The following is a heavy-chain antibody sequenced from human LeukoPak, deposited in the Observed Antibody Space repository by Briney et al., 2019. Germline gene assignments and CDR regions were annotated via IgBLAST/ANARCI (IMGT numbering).Heavy chain of an antibody. D-gene: IGHD3-10*01. J-gene: IGHJ4*02. CDR1: GGSISSGNYY. Sequence: SETLSLTCTVSGGSISSGNYYWTWIRQSAGKRLEWFGRIYTSKITTYNPSLKSRVTISVDTSRNQFSLKLASVTAADTAVYYCARAGGVLGYFDLWGQGTLVTVSS. CDR2: IYTSKIT. V-gene: IGHV4-61*02. CDR3: ARAGGVLGYFDL.